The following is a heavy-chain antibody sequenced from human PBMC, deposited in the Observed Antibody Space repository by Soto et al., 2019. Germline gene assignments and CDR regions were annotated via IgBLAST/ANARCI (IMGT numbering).Heavy chain of an antibody. V-gene: IGHV4-31*03. Sequence: QVQLLESGPGVVKPSETLSLTCTVSGGAMNRGGDYLHWFRQPPGKGLEWIGNIHYGETGKYNPSLQGRLTVSPDTSKNQLSLKLNSVTAAETALYYCARGKRGPWYFDLWGRGTLVAVSS. CDR2: IHYGETG. J-gene: IGHJ2*01. CDR3: ARGKRGPWYFDL. CDR1: GGAMNRGGDY.